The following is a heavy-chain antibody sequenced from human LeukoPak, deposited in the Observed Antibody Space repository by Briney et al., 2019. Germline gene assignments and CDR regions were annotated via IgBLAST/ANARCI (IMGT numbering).Heavy chain of an antibody. CDR1: GFTFSSYA. CDR2: ISGSGGST. Sequence: PGGSLRLSCAASGFTFSSYAMSWVRQAPGKGLEWVSAISGSGGSTYYADSVKGRFTISRDNSKNTLYLQVNSLRAEDTAVYYCAKRGSVTRSHYYYYYYMDVWGKGTTVTVSS. D-gene: IGHD4-17*01. CDR3: AKRGSVTRSHYYYYYYMDV. J-gene: IGHJ6*03. V-gene: IGHV3-23*01.